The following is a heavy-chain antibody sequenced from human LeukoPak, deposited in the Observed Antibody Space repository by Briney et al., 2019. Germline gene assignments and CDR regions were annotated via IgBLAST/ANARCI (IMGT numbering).Heavy chain of an antibody. CDR3: AREGGDSMIQGVIAD. J-gene: IGHJ4*02. CDR1: GFTVSSNY. Sequence: GGSLRLSCSASGFTVSSNYMSWVRQASGKGLEWVSVIYAGGATAYADSVKGRFIISRDNSKNTLYLQMNSLRAEDTALYYCAREGGDSMIQGVIADWGQGTLVTVSS. D-gene: IGHD3-10*01. V-gene: IGHV3-53*01. CDR2: IYAGGAT.